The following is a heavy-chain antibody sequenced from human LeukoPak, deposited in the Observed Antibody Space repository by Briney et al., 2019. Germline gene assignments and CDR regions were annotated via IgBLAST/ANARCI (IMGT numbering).Heavy chain of an antibody. D-gene: IGHD2-2*02. CDR3: ARDPRYCSSTSCYIPRPYNWFDP. V-gene: IGHV1-2*06. J-gene: IGHJ5*02. Sequence: RASVKVSCTASGYTFTGYYMHWARQAPGQGLEWMGRINPNSGGTNYAQKFQGRVTMTRDTSISTAYMELSRLRSDDTAVYYCARDPRYCSSTSCYIPRPYNWFDPWGQGTLVTVSS. CDR2: INPNSGGT. CDR1: GYTFTGYY.